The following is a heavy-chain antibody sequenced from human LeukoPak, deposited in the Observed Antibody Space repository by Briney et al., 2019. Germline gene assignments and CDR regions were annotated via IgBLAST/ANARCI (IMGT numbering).Heavy chain of an antibody. CDR3: VVGRSSYYYYMDV. Sequence: SETLSLTCTVSGGSISSYYLSWIRQPPGKGLEWIGYIYYSGSTNYNPSLKSRVTISVDTSKNQFSLKLSSVTAADTAVYYCVVGRSSYYYYMDVWGKGTTVTISS. J-gene: IGHJ6*03. CDR2: IYYSGST. D-gene: IGHD1-26*01. CDR1: GGSISSYY. V-gene: IGHV4-59*01.